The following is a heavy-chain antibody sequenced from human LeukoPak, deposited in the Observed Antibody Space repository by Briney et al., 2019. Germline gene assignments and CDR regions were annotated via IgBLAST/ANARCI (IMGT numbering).Heavy chain of an antibody. J-gene: IGHJ4*02. CDR1: GGSVSSGSYY. D-gene: IGHD6-19*01. CDR2: INYSGST. V-gene: IGHV4-61*01. Sequence: SETLSLTCTVSGGSVSSGSYYWSWIRQPPGKGLEWIGYINYSGSTNYNPSLKSRVTLSVDTSKRQFFLKLSSVTAADTAVYYCARGGGSGWYDDYWGQGTLVTVSS. CDR3: ARGGGSGWYDDY.